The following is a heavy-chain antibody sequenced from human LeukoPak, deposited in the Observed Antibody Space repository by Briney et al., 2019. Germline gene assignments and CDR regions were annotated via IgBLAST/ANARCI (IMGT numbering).Heavy chain of an antibody. CDR2: ISSSGSTI. CDR1: GFTFSSYE. V-gene: IGHV3-48*03. J-gene: IGHJ4*02. Sequence: GGSLRLSCAASGFTFSSYEMNWVRKAPGKGLEWVSYISSSGSTIYYADSVKGRFTISRDNAKNSLYLQMNSLRAEDTAVYYCAGTYYYDSSGYYGFDYWGQGTLVTVSS. D-gene: IGHD3-22*01. CDR3: AGTYYYDSSGYYGFDY.